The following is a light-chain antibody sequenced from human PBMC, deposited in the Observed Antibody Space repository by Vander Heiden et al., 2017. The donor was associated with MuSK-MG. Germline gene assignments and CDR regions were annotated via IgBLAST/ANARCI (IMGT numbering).Light chain of an antibody. J-gene: IGKJ2*01. V-gene: IGKV3-15*01. CDR3: QQYGNWPPYT. Sequence: EIVMTQSPATLSVSPGERATLSCRASQSFSSNLAWYQQKPGQAPRLLIYGASTRATGIPARFSGSGSGTEFTLTISSVQSEDFAIYFCQQYGNWPPYTFGQGTKLXIK. CDR2: GAS. CDR1: QSFSSN.